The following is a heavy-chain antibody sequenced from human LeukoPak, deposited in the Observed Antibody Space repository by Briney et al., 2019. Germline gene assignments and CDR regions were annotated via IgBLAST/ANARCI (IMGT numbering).Heavy chain of an antibody. CDR3: ARDRLPGYSYGCWFDP. V-gene: IGHV1-2*02. CDR2: ISPNSGGT. J-gene: IGHJ5*02. D-gene: IGHD5-18*01. Sequence: ASVKVSCKASGYTFTGYYMHWVRQAPGQGLEWMGWISPNSGGTNYAQKFQGRVTMTRDTSISTAYMELSRLRSDDTAVYYCARDRLPGYSYGCWFDPWGQGTLVTVSS. CDR1: GYTFTGYY.